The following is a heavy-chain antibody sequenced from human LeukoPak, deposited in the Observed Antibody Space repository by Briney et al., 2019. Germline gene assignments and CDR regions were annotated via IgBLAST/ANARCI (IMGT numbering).Heavy chain of an antibody. D-gene: IGHD4-11*01. Sequence: SETLSLTCTVSGGSITSGSYFWRWIRQPAGKGLEWIGRISTSGSTNYNPSLKSRVTISVDTSNKHFSLQLSSLTAADTAVYYCARDTRDYSNYGPPALWYYFDYWGQGTLVTVSS. CDR2: ISTSGST. J-gene: IGHJ4*02. CDR1: GGSITSGSYF. V-gene: IGHV4-61*02. CDR3: ARDTRDYSNYGPPALWYYFDY.